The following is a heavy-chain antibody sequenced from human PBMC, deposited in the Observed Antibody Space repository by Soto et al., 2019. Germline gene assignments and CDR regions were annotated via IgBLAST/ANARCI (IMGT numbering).Heavy chain of an antibody. J-gene: IGHJ1*01. V-gene: IGHV4-39*01. CDR1: GGSISSSSYY. CDR2: IYYSGST. Sequence: QLQLQESGPGLVKPSETLSLTCTVSGGSISSSSYYWGWIRQPPGKGLEWIGSIYYSGSTYYNPSLKSRVTISVDTSKNQFSLKLSSVTAADTAVYYCASQYCSGGSCYPEYFQHWGQGTLVTVSS. CDR3: ASQYCSGGSCYPEYFQH. D-gene: IGHD2-15*01.